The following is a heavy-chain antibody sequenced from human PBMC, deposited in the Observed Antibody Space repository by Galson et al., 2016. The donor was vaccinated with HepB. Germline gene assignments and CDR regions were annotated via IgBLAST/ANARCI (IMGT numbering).Heavy chain of an antibody. D-gene: IGHD7-27*01. CDR1: GFTFSSYS. Sequence: SLRLSCAASGFTFSSYSMNWVRQAPGKGLEWVSYISSGAIYYSDSVKGRFTISRDNAKNSLYLQMNSPRAEDTAVYYCARDHLWAFDYWGQGTLVTVSS. J-gene: IGHJ4*02. CDR3: ARDHLWAFDY. CDR2: ISSGAI. V-gene: IGHV3-48*04.